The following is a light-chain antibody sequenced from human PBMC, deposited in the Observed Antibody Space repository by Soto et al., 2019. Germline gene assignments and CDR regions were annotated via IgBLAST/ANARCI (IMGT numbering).Light chain of an antibody. V-gene: IGKV3-20*01. CDR1: QSVSSSS. CDR2: GAS. CDR3: QVSGRSALYT. J-gene: IGKJ2*01. Sequence: IVLTQSPGTLSLSPGERANISCRASQSVSSSSLAWYQQKRGQAPRLLIYGASSRATGIPDRFSGGGSGTDFTLTISRLEPEDFAVYYCQVSGRSALYTFGQGTRLDIK.